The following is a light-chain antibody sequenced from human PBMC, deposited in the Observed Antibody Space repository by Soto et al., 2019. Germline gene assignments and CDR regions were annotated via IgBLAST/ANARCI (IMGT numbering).Light chain of an antibody. CDR2: AAS. CDR1: QDIGNY. Sequence: DIQMTQSPSSLSASIGDSVIITCRASQDIGNYLNWYQHKPGKAPKHLIYAASSLQTGVPSRFTGSGSGTEFTLTIDSLQPEDFATYYCQQSYTTPRITFGQGTRLEIK. CDR3: QQSYTTPRIT. V-gene: IGKV1-39*01. J-gene: IGKJ5*01.